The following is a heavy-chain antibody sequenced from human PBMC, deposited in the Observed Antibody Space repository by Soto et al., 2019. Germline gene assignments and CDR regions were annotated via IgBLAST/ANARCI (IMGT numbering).Heavy chain of an antibody. CDR2: INAGNGNT. CDR3: ARSMYSGSYYASDAFDI. V-gene: IGHV1-3*01. CDR1: GYTFTSYA. D-gene: IGHD1-26*01. J-gene: IGHJ3*02. Sequence: GASVKVSCKASGYTFTSYAMHWVRQAPGQRLEWMGWINAGNGNTKYSQKFQGRVTITRDTSASTAYMELSSLRSEDTAVYYCARSMYSGSYYASDAFDIWGQGTMVTVSS.